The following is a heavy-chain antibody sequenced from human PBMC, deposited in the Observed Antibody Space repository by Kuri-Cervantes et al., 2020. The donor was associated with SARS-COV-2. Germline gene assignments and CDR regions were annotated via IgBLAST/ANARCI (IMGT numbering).Heavy chain of an antibody. J-gene: IGHJ4*02. V-gene: IGHV4-39*01. CDR2: IYYSGYP. CDR3: AQTGFYYDNSGYSTIFDY. Sequence: SETLSLTCTVSGGSIYSSSHYWGWIRQPPGKGLEWIANIYYSGYPYYSPSLKSRVTISIDTSKNQFSLRLSSVTAADTAVYYCAQTGFYYDNSGYSTIFDYWGQGSLVTVSS. D-gene: IGHD3-22*01. CDR1: GGSIYSSSHY.